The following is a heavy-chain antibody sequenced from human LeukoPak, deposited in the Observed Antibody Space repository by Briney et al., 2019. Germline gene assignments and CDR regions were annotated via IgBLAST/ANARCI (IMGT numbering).Heavy chain of an antibody. Sequence: SETLSLTCTVAGGSISSYYWSWIRQPPGKGLEWIGYIYYSGSTNYNPSLKSRVTISVDTSKNQFSLKLSSVTAADTAVYYCARDYGGYGGYFDYWGQGTLVTVSS. CDR1: GGSISSYY. V-gene: IGHV4-59*01. CDR2: IYYSGST. D-gene: IGHD5-12*01. J-gene: IGHJ4*02. CDR3: ARDYGGYGGYFDY.